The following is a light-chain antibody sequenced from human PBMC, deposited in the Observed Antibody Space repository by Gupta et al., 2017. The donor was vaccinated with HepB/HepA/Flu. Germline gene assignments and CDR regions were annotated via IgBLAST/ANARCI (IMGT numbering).Light chain of an antibody. CDR1: SLRSYY. J-gene: IGLJ2*01. V-gene: IGLV3-19*01. CDR3: NSRDSSGNHHVV. Sequence: SSVLTQDAAVSVALGQTVRITCQGDSLRSYYASWYQQKPGQAPVLVIYGKNNRPSGIPDRFSGSSSGNTASLTITGAQAEDEADYYCNSRDSSGNHHVVFGGGTKLTVL. CDR2: GKN.